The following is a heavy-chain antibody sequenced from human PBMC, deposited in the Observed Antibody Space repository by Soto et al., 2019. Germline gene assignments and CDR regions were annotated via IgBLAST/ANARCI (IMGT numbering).Heavy chain of an antibody. D-gene: IGHD2-15*01. J-gene: IGHJ4*02. CDR2: IWYDGSNK. V-gene: IGHV3-33*01. CDR1: GFTFSSYG. CDR3: ARDGYCSGGSCYSVPVFDY. Sequence: QVQLVESGGGVVQPGRSLRLSCAASGFTFSSYGMHWVRQAPGKGLEWVAVIWYDGSNKYYADSVKGRFTISRDKSKNKLYLQIKSLRPEDTAVYYCARDGYCSGGSCYSVPVFDYWGQGTLVTVSS.